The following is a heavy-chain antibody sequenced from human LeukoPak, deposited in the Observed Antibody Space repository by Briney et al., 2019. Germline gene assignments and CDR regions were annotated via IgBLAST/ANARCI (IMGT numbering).Heavy chain of an antibody. J-gene: IGHJ3*02. V-gene: IGHV4-34*01. Sequence: SETLSLTCAVYGGSFSGYYWSWIRQPPAKGLEWIGEINHSGSTNYNPSLKSRVTISVDPSKNQFSLKLSSVTAADTAVYYCARGGCSSTSCYAVLDAFDIWGQGTMVTVSS. D-gene: IGHD2-2*01. CDR1: GGSFSGYY. CDR2: INHSGST. CDR3: ARGGCSSTSCYAVLDAFDI.